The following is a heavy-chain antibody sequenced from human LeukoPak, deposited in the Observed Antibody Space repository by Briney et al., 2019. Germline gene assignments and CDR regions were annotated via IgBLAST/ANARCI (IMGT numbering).Heavy chain of an antibody. CDR3: ARGSSGYYYAFLGGNWFDP. J-gene: IGHJ5*02. D-gene: IGHD3-22*01. CDR1: GFTFSSYS. Sequence: GGSLRLSCAASGFTFSSYSMNWVRQAPGKGLEWVSSISSSSSYIYYADSVKGRFTISRDNAKNSLYLQMNSLRAEDTAVYYCARGSSGYYYAFLGGNWFDPWGQGTLVTVSS. CDR2: ISSSSSYI. V-gene: IGHV3-21*01.